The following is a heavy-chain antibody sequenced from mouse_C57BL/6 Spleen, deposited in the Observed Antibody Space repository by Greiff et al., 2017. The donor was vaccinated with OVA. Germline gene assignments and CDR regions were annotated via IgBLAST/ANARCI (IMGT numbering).Heavy chain of an antibody. Sequence: QVQLKESGPGLVQPSQSLSITCTVSGFSLTSYGVHWVRQSPGKGLEWLGVIWSGGSTVYNAAFISRLSISKDNSKSQVFFKMNSLQADDTAIYYCARFDYEYYFDYWGQGTTLTVSS. D-gene: IGHD2-4*01. CDR3: ARFDYEYYFDY. J-gene: IGHJ2*01. CDR2: IWSGGST. CDR1: GFSLTSYG. V-gene: IGHV2-2*01.